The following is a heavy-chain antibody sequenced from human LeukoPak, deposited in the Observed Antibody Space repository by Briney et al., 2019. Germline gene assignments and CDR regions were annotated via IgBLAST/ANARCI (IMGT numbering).Heavy chain of an antibody. D-gene: IGHD5-24*01. CDR2: IYYSGST. V-gene: IGHV4-39*07. J-gene: IGHJ4*02. CDR3: ARGEEEMAIDY. CDR1: GGSISSSSYY. Sequence: SETLSLTCTVSGGSISSSSYYWGWIRQPPGKGLEWIGRIYYSGSTYYNPSLKSRVTISVDTSKNQFSLKLRSVTAADTAVYYCARGEEEMAIDYWGQGTLVTVSS.